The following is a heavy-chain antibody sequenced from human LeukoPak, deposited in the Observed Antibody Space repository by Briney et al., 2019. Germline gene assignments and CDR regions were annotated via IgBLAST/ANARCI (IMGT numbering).Heavy chain of an antibody. Sequence: SETLSLTCTVSGASISAYYWNWIRQPAGKGLEWIGHFYARGNSNYNPSLKSRVTMSVDTSKNHFSLKLRSVTAADSAVYYCAKELPGAGLFDSWGRGTLVTVSS. CDR2: FYARGNS. V-gene: IGHV4-4*07. CDR3: AKELPGAGLFDS. D-gene: IGHD2-21*02. J-gene: IGHJ4*01. CDR1: GASISAYY.